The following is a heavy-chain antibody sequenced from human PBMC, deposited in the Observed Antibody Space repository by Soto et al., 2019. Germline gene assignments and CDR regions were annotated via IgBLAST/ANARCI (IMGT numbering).Heavy chain of an antibody. Sequence: EVQLVESGGGLVQPGGSLRLSCAASGFAFSTYWMSWIRQAPGKGLEWIANMNAGRSQINYVDSVKGRFTISRDNAKNSLCLQKNSLRAEETAVCFSVRGCRHDSGDREDGYWRPGPLVTVPP. D-gene: IGHD4-17*01. CDR3: VRGCRHDSGDREDGY. CDR1: GFAFSTYW. CDR2: MNAGRSQI. J-gene: IGHJ4*02. V-gene: IGHV3-7*01.